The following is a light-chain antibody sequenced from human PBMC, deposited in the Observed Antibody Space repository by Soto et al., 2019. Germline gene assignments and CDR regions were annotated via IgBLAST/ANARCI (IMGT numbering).Light chain of an antibody. CDR2: DAS. CDR3: QQSYTTPVRIT. V-gene: IGKV1-8*01. Sequence: AIRMTQSPSSLSASTGDRVTITCRASQGISSYLAWYQQKPGKAPKLLIYDASSLESGVPSRFSGSGSGTEFTLTISSLQPDDFATYYCQQSYTTPVRITFGQGTRLEIK. J-gene: IGKJ5*01. CDR1: QGISSY.